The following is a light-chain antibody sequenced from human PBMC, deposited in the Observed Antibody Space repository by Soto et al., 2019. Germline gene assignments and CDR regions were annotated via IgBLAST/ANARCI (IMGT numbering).Light chain of an antibody. J-gene: IGKJ5*01. Sequence: EFVWTHAPASLAVSPCGGPILSVSASQSVAGSLAWYQQKPGEAPRLLIYDISTRAAAIPDRFSGSGSGTDFNLTVSSLEPEHFALYSCQQSSNRITFGQGTRLENK. CDR1: QSVAGS. CDR2: DIS. V-gene: IGKV3-11*01. CDR3: QQSSNRIT.